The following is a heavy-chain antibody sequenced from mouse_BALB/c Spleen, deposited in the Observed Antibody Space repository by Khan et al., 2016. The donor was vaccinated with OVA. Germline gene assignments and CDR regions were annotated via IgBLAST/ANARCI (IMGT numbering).Heavy chain of an antibody. CDR2: MSSGSSTI. D-gene: IGHD2-1*01. V-gene: IGHV5-17*02. J-gene: IGHJ1*01. CDR3: ARSGGNFHWYFDV. Sequence: EVELVESGGGLVQPGGSRKLSCAASGFTFSSFGMHWVRQAPKQGLEWVAYMSSGSSTIYYVDTVKGRFTISRDNPKNTLFLQMTSLRSEDTAMHYCARSGGNFHWYFDVWGAGTSVTVSS. CDR1: GFTFSSFG.